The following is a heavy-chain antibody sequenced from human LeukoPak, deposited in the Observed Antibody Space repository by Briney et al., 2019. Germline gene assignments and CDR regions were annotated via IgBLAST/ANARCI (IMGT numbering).Heavy chain of an antibody. V-gene: IGHV4-34*01. CDR2: INHSGST. CDR1: GGSFSGYY. J-gene: IGHJ4*02. Sequence: SETLSLTCAVYGGSFSGYYWSWIRQPPGKGLEWIGEINHSGSTNYNPSLKSRVTIPVDTSKNQFSLKLSSVTAADTAVYYCARGRRIRLGELSLRYWGQGTLVTVSS. D-gene: IGHD3-16*02. CDR3: ARGRRIRLGELSLRY.